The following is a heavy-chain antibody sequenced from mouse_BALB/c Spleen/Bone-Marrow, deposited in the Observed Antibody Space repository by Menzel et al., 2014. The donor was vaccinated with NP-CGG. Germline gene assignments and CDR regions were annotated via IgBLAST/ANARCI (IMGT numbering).Heavy chain of an antibody. J-gene: IGHJ2*01. CDR2: INPSTGYT. CDR3: ARFYYYGRDY. Sequence: VQLQQSGAELAKPGASVKMSCKASGYTFTNYWMHWVKQRPGQGLGWIGYINPSTGYTEYNQKFKDKATLTADKSSSTAYMQLSSLTSEDSAVYYCARFYYYGRDYWGQGTTLTVSS. D-gene: IGHD1-1*01. V-gene: IGHV1-7*01. CDR1: GYTFTNYW.